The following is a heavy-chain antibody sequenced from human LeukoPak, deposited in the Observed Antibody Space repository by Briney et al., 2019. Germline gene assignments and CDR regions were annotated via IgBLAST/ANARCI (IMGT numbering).Heavy chain of an antibody. D-gene: IGHD6-13*01. Sequence: SSETLSLTCTVSGYSISSGYYWGWIRQPPGKGLEWIGSIYHSGSTYYNPSLKSRVTISVDTSKNQFSLKLSSVTAADTAVYYCARYRTQQLVRDAFDVWGQGTMVTVSS. CDR3: ARYRTQQLVRDAFDV. CDR1: GYSISSGYY. J-gene: IGHJ3*01. CDR2: IYHSGST. V-gene: IGHV4-38-2*02.